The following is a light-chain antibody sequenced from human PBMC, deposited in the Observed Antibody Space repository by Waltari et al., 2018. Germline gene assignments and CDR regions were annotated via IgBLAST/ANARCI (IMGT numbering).Light chain of an antibody. V-gene: IGLV3-10*01. CDR3: FSTDSSGDRGV. CDR1: TFPKKN. CDR2: SDN. Sequence: SYELTQPPSVSVFPGQAARIRCPGGTFPKKNVSWYQQKSGQAPVLVIYSDNKRPSGIPPRFSGSSSGTLATLTINGARVEDAADYYCFSTDSSGDRGVFGGGTKLAVL. J-gene: IGLJ3*02.